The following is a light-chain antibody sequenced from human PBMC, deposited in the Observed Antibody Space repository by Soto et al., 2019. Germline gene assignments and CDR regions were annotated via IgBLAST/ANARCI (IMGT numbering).Light chain of an antibody. CDR3: QRYDSLRT. CDR2: GAS. V-gene: IGKV3-20*01. CDR1: QSVRSNF. Sequence: EIVLTQSPGTLSLSRGERATLSCMASQSVRSNFLAWYKQKPGQAPXXLIYGASNRATGIPDRFSGSGSGTDFTLTITRLEPEDFAMYYCQRYDSLRTVGQGTKVEIK. J-gene: IGKJ1*01.